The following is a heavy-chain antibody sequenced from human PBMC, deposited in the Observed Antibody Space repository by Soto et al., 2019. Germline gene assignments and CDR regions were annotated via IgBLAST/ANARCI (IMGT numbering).Heavy chain of an antibody. CDR2: ITTAGDT. Sequence: EVQLVESGGGLVQPGGSLRLSCAASGFTFSNYDMHWVRQVTGKGLEWVSGITTAGDTYYPGSVKGRFTISREKAKNSLDLQMSSLSAGDTAVYYCARELHGGSYGMDVWGQGTTVTVSS. V-gene: IGHV3-13*01. CDR1: GFTFSNYD. CDR3: ARELHGGSYGMDV. J-gene: IGHJ6*02.